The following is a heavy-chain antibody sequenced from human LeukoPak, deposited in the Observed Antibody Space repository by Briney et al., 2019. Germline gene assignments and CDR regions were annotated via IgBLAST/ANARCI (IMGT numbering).Heavy chain of an antibody. CDR2: IYYSGST. D-gene: IGHD2-8*01. CDR1: GGSVSSDSYH. CDR3: ARVPQFNGLFDY. Sequence: SETLSLTCTVSGGSVSSDSYHWSWIRQPPGKGLEWIGYIYYSGSTNYNPSLKSRVTISVDTSKNQFSLKLSSVTAADTAVYYCARVPQFNGLFDYWGQGTLVTVSS. J-gene: IGHJ4*02. V-gene: IGHV4-61*01.